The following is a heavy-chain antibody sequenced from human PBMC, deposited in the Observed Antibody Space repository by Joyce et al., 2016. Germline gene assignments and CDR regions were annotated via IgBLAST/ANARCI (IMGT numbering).Heavy chain of an antibody. CDR2: IYSSGSR. D-gene: IGHD1-1*01. CDR1: GFIVNYNY. V-gene: IGHV3-53*01. J-gene: IGHJ4*02. Sequence: EVQLVESGGGLIQPGGSLRLSCAGSGFIVNYNYMSWVRQAPGKGLEWVATIYSSGSRYYADSVKGRFTISRDDANNTLYLQMNSLRADDTAVYYCTRLGAIQTDLWIPQHSHYWGQGSLVAVSS. CDR3: TRLGAIQTDLWIPQHSHY.